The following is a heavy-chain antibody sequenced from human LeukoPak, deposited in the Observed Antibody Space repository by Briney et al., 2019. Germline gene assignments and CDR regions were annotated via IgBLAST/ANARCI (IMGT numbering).Heavy chain of an antibody. CDR1: GGSISISNYY. CDR2: ISYSGT. Sequence: SETLSLTCTVSGGSISISNYYWGWIRQPPGRGLEWIGSISYSGTYYNPSLRSRLTISVDTSKNHFSLNLRSVTAADTAVYYCARRTSNPVGAIDYWGQGTLVTVSS. CDR3: ARRTSNPVGAIDY. J-gene: IGHJ4*02. D-gene: IGHD1-26*01. V-gene: IGHV4-39*01.